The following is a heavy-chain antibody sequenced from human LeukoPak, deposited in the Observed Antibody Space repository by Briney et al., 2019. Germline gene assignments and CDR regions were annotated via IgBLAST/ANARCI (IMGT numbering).Heavy chain of an antibody. CDR3: ARPHCSSTSCYEGLAY. D-gene: IGHD2-2*01. J-gene: IGHJ4*02. Sequence: QPGGSLRLSCAASGFTVSSNYMSWVRQAPGKGLEWVSVIYSGGSTYYADSVKGRFTISRDNSKNTLYLQMNSLRAGDTAVYYCARPHCSSTSCYEGLAYWGQGTLVTVSS. V-gene: IGHV3-66*04. CDR2: IYSGGST. CDR1: GFTVSSNY.